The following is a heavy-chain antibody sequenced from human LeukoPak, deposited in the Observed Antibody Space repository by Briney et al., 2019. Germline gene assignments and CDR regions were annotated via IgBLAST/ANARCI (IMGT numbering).Heavy chain of an antibody. CDR3: AKGPITMVRGVIMKSPYYYGMDV. Sequence: TGGSLRLSCAASGFTFSSYAMSWVRQAPGKGLEWVSAISGSGGSTYYADSVKGRFTISRDNSKNTLYLQMNSLRAEDTAVYYCAKGPITMVRGVIMKSPYYYGMDVWGQGTTVTVSS. D-gene: IGHD3-10*01. CDR2: ISGSGGST. V-gene: IGHV3-23*01. J-gene: IGHJ6*02. CDR1: GFTFSSYA.